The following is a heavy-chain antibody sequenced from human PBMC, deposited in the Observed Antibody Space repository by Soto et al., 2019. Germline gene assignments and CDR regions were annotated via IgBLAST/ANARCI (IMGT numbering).Heavy chain of an antibody. CDR1: GYTFTSYS. CDR2: INAFNGNT. Sequence: QVQLVQSGAEVKTPGASVKVSCKASGYTFTSYSISWMRQAPGQGLEWMGWINAFNGNTNYAPKFQGRVTMTTDTPRSMLYMGGGSLRSGDRAVYCGARVGDKCGGGGGGGVDVWGKGPPFIFPS. CDR3: ARVGDKCGGGGGGGVDV. V-gene: IGHV1-18*01. J-gene: IGHJ6*04. D-gene: IGHD2-21*01.